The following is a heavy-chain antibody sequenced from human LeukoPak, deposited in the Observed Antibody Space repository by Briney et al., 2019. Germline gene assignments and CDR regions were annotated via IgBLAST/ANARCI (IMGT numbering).Heavy chain of an antibody. J-gene: IGHJ5*02. V-gene: IGHV1-46*03. CDR3: ARGFPIVAVPAANNWLDP. CDR1: AYTFTSYY. CDR2: INPSGGST. Sequence: ASVKVSCKASAYTFTSYYMHWVRQAPGQGLEWMGIINPSGGSTSYAQKFQGRVTMTRDTSTSTVYMELSSLRSEDTAVYYCARGFPIVAVPAANNWLDPSGQGTLVTVSS. D-gene: IGHD2-2*01.